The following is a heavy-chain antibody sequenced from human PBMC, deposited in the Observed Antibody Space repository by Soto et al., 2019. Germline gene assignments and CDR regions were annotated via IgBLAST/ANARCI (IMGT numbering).Heavy chain of an antibody. CDR2: ISSSSSYI. CDR3: ATGYSSGWYYFDY. J-gene: IGHJ4*02. Sequence: GGSLRLSCAPSGFTFSSYSMKWVRQAPGKGLEWVSSISSSSSYIYYADSVKGRFTISGDNAKNSLYLQMNSLRAEDTAVYYCATGYSSGWYYFDYWGQGTLVTVSS. D-gene: IGHD6-19*01. CDR1: GFTFSSYS. V-gene: IGHV3-21*01.